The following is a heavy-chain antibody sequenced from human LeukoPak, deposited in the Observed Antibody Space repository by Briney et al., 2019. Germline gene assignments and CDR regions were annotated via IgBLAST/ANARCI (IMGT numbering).Heavy chain of an antibody. V-gene: IGHV3-23*01. D-gene: IGHD3-10*01. CDR2: ISGSGGST. CDR1: GFTFNSYA. Sequence: PGGSLRLSCAASGFTFNSYAMHWVRQAPGKGLEWVSAISGSGGSTYYADSVKGRFTISRDNSKNTLYLQMNSLRAEDTAVYYCTNMVRGVIINYWGQGTLVTVSS. J-gene: IGHJ4*02. CDR3: TNMVRGVIINY.